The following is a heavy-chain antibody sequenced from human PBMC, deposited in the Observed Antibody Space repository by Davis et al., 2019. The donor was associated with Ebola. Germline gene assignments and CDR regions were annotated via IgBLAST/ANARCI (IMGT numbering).Heavy chain of an antibody. J-gene: IGHJ6*02. CDR3: ARCTTAHVENYYYGMDV. V-gene: IGHV1-69*13. D-gene: IGHD2-21*02. CDR2: IIPVFHTP. CDR1: GGTFNSYG. Sequence: SVKVSCKGSGGTFNSYGITWVRQAPGQGLEWMGGIIPVFHTPNYAQRFQGRVTITADESTSTVYMELSSLRSEDTAVYYCARCTTAHVENYYYGMDVWGQGTTVTVSS.